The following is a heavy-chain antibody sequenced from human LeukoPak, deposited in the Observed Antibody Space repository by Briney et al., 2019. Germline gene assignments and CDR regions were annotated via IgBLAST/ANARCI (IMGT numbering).Heavy chain of an antibody. CDR3: ARTNLDCKNGVCYDY. D-gene: IGHD2-8*01. Sequence: ASVKVSRKASDYTFTNYGISWVRQAPGQGLEWMGWISAYNGKTYYAQNFQGRVTVTTDTSTSTAYMDLRSLRSDDTAVYYCARTNLDCKNGVCYDYWGQGTPVTVSS. J-gene: IGHJ4*02. V-gene: IGHV1-18*01. CDR1: DYTFTNYG. CDR2: ISAYNGKT.